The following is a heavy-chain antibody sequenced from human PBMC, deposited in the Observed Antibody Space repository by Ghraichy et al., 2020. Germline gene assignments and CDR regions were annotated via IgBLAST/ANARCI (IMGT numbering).Heavy chain of an antibody. CDR1: GFTFSSYG. CDR3: AREFIELRWLCDY. V-gene: IGHV3-33*01. Sequence: GGSLILSCAASGFTFSSYGMHWVRQAPGKGLEWVAVIWYDGSNKYYADSVKGRFTISRDNSKNTLYLQMNSLRAEDTAVYYCAREFIELRWLCDYWGQGTLVTVSS. J-gene: IGHJ4*02. CDR2: IWYDGSNK. D-gene: IGHD3-22*01.